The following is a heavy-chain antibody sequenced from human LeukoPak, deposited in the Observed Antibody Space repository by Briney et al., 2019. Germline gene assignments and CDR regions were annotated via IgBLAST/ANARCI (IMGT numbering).Heavy chain of an antibody. V-gene: IGHV3-23*01. J-gene: IGHJ5*02. Sequence: PGGTLRLSSAASGFTVSSYGMSWVRQAPGKGLEWVSAISGSGGSTYYADSVKGRFTISRDNSKNTLYLQMNSLRAEDTAVYYCAKDVGFDPWGQGTLVTVSS. CDR1: GFTVSSYG. CDR3: AKDVGFDP. CDR2: ISGSGGST.